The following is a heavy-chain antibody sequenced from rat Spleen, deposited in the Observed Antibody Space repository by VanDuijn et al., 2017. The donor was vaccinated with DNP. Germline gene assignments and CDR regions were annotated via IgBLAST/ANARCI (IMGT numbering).Heavy chain of an antibody. CDR1: GFTFSDYN. Sequence: EVQLVESGGGLVQPGRSLKLSCAASGFTFSDYNMAWVRQAPKKGLEWVATFSYVGRNTYYRDSVKGRFTISRDNAKSTLYLQMNSLRSEDMATYYCIRWNSGHFDYWGQGVMVTVSS. D-gene: IGHD4-3*01. CDR2: FSYVGRNT. J-gene: IGHJ2*01. V-gene: IGHV5-7*01. CDR3: IRWNSGHFDY.